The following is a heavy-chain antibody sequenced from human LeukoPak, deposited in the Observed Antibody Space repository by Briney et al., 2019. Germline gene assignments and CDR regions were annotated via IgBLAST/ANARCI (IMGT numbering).Heavy chain of an antibody. CDR3: ARPGYCSSTSCIEYFQH. V-gene: IGHV4-39*07. D-gene: IGHD2-2*01. J-gene: IGHJ1*01. Sequence: PSETLSLTCTVSGGSISRSSYHWGWVRQPPGKGLEWIGSIYHSGSTYYNPSLKSRVTISVDTSKNQFSLKLSSVTAADTAVYYCARPGYCSSTSCIEYFQHWGQGTLVTVSS. CDR1: GGSISRSSYH. CDR2: IYHSGST.